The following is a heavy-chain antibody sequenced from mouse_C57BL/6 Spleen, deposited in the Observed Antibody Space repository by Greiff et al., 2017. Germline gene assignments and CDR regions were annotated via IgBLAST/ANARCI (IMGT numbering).Heavy chain of an antibody. Sequence: VQLQQSGTELVKPGASVKLSCKASGYTFTSYWMHWVKQRPGQGLEWIGNINPSNGGTNYNEKFKSKATLTVDKSSSTAYMQLSSLTSEDSAVYYCARSGDGYFHWYFDVWGTGTTVTVSS. CDR1: GYTFTSYW. J-gene: IGHJ1*03. CDR2: INPSNGGT. D-gene: IGHD2-3*01. CDR3: ARSGDGYFHWYFDV. V-gene: IGHV1-53*01.